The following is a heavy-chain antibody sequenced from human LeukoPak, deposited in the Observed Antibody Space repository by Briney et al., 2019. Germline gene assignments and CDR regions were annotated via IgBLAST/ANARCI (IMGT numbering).Heavy chain of an antibody. J-gene: IGHJ4*02. CDR3: AKTEDIVATYYFDY. Sequence: GGSLRLSCAASGFTLSRYAMSWVRQAPGKGLEWVSAISGSGGSTYYADSVKGRFTISRDNSKNTLYLQMNSLRAEDTAVYYCAKTEDIVATYYFDYWGQGTLVTVSS. CDR2: ISGSGGST. D-gene: IGHD5-12*01. CDR1: GFTLSRYA. V-gene: IGHV3-23*01.